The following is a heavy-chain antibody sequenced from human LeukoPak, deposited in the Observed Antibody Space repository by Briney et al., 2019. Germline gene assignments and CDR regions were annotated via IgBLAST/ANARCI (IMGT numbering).Heavy chain of an antibody. D-gene: IGHD5-18*01. CDR1: GFTFSSYV. CDR3: ASELRGYSFGYGD. V-gene: IGHV3-23*01. J-gene: IGHJ4*02. CDR2: ISGGGDTT. Sequence: GGSLRLSCAASGFTFSSYVMSWVRQAPGKGLEWVSSISGGGDTTYYADSVKGRFTTSRDNSKNTLSLQMNSLRGDDTAVYYCASELRGYSFGYGDWGQGTLVTVSS.